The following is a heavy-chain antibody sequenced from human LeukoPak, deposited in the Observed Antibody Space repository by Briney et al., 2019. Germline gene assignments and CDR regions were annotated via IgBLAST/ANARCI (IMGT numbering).Heavy chain of an antibody. CDR3: ARDHSGYDWFDP. J-gene: IGHJ5*02. Sequence: SETLSLTCTVSGGSISSSSYYWGWIRQPPGKGLEWIGSIYYSGSTYYNPSLKSRVTISVDTSKNQFSLKLSSVTAADTAVYYCARDHSGYDWFDPWGQGTLVTVSS. V-gene: IGHV4-39*07. D-gene: IGHD5-12*01. CDR1: GGSISSSSYY. CDR2: IYYSGST.